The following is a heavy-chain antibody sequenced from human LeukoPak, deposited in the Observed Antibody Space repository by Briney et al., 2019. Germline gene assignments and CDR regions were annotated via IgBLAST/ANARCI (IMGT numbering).Heavy chain of an antibody. J-gene: IGHJ4*02. CDR1: GFTFSSYW. CDR3: ARGVLHSSGWYVSRFDY. Sequence: GGSLRLSCAASGFTFSSYWMSWVRQAPGKGLEWVANIKQDGSEKYYVDSVKGRFTISRDNAKNSLYLQMNSLRAEDTAVYYCARGVLHSSGWYVSRFDYWGQGTLVTVSS. V-gene: IGHV3-7*01. CDR2: IKQDGSEK. D-gene: IGHD6-19*01.